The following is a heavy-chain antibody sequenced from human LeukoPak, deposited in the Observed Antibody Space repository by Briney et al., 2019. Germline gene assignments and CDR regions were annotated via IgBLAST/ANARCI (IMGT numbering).Heavy chain of an antibody. J-gene: IGHJ3*02. D-gene: IGHD3-3*01. CDR2: INSDGSST. CDR1: EFTFSNYW. V-gene: IGHV3-74*01. CDR3: ARGFTIFGVVNDGFDI. Sequence: PGGSLRLSCAASEFTFSNYWMHWVRQAPGKGLVWVSRINSDGSSTSYADSVKGRFTISRDNAKNTLYLQMKSLRVEDTAVYYCARGFTIFGVVNDGFDIWGQGTTVTVSS.